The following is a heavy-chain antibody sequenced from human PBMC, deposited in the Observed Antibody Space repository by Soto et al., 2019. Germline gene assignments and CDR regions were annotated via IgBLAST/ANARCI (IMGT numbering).Heavy chain of an antibody. V-gene: IGHV5-51*01. CDR2: IYPGDSDT. D-gene: IGHD2-15*01. J-gene: IGHJ6*02. Sequence: PGESLKISCKGSGYSFTSYWIGWVRQMPGKGLEWMGIIYPGDSDTSYSPSFEGQVTISADKSISTAYLQWSSLKAPDTAMYYCARSTPDYYYYYGLDVWGQGTTVTVSS. CDR1: GYSFTSYW. CDR3: ARSTPDYYYYYGLDV.